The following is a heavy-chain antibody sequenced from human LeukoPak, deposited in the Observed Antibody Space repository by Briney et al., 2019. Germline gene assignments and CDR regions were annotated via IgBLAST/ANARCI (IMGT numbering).Heavy chain of an antibody. J-gene: IGHJ5*02. CDR2: ISAYNGNT. V-gene: IGHV1-18*01. Sequence: ASVKVSCKAAGYPFVSYGISWVRQAPGQGLEWMGWISAYNGNTNYAQKLQGRVTMTTDTSTSTAYMELRSLRSDDTAVYYCARDRRVITNWFDPWGQGTLVTVSS. CDR1: GYPFVSYG. D-gene: IGHD3-22*01. CDR3: ARDRRVITNWFDP.